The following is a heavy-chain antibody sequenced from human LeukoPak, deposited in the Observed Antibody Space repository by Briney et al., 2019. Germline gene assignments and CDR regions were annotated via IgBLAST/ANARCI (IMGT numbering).Heavy chain of an antibody. CDR2: ISSNGGST. CDR3: ARAIAAAGCDY. Sequence: GGSLRLSCAASGFTFSSYAMHWVRQAPGKGLEYVSAISSNGGSTYYANSVKGRFTISRDNSKNTLYLQMGSLRAEDMAVYYCARAIAAAGCDYWGQGTLVTVSS. J-gene: IGHJ4*02. CDR1: GFTFSSYA. V-gene: IGHV3-64*01. D-gene: IGHD6-13*01.